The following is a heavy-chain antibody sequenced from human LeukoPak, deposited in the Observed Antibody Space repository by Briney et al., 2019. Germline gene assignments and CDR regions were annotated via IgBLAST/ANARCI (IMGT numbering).Heavy chain of an antibody. D-gene: IGHD5-12*01. V-gene: IGHV1-69*05. Sequence: SVKVSCKASGGTFSSYAISWVRQAPGQGLEWMGGIIPIFGTANYAQKFQGRVTITTDESTSTAYMELSRLRSDDTAVYYCAKGGYSGYDASIIDYWGQGALVTVSP. J-gene: IGHJ4*02. CDR1: GGTFSSYA. CDR3: AKGGYSGYDASIIDY. CDR2: IIPIFGTA.